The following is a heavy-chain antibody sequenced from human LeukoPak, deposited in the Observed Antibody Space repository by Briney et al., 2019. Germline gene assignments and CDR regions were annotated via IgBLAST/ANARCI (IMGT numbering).Heavy chain of an antibody. J-gene: IGHJ6*02. V-gene: IGHV3-9*01. D-gene: IGHD1-20*01. Sequence: GRSLRLSCAASGFAFDDYAMHWVRQAPGKGLEWVSGISWNSGSIGYADSVKGRFTISRDNAKNSLYLQMNSLRAEDTALYYCAKDVLTATTFDSGMNVRGQGTTVTVSS. CDR1: GFAFDDYA. CDR2: ISWNSGSI. CDR3: AKDVLTATTFDSGMNV.